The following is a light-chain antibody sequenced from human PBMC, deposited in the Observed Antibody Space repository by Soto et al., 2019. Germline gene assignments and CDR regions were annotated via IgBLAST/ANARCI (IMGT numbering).Light chain of an antibody. CDR1: QSVLYSSNNKNY. CDR2: WAP. V-gene: IGKV4-1*01. Sequence: DIVMTQSPDSLAVSLGERATINCKSSQSVLYSSNNKNYLAWYQQKPGQPPKLLIYWAPTRESGVPDRFSGSGSGTDFTLTISSLQAEAVAVYYCQQYYSTPWTFGQGNTVEIK. J-gene: IGKJ1*01. CDR3: QQYYSTPWT.